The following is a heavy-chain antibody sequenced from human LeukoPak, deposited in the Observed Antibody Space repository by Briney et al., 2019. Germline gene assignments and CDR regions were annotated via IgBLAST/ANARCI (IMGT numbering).Heavy chain of an antibody. CDR1: GGPISMGSDY. Sequence: SETLPLTCKFPGGPISMGSDYWGWFRNPPGKGLNGIGSIKYSGSTYYNPSLKSRVTISVDTSKNQFSLKLSSVTAADTAVYYCARGGNGENSFIDYWGRGTLVTVSS. D-gene: IGHD4-23*01. V-gene: IGHV4-39*07. CDR3: ARGGNGENSFIDY. CDR2: IKYSGST. J-gene: IGHJ4*02.